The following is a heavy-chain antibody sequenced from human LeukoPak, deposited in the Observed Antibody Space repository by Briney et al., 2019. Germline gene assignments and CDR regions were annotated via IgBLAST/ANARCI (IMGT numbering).Heavy chain of an antibody. CDR1: GGSISSSY. CDR3: ATWGIAVAGTFDY. Sequence: SETLSLTCTVSGGSISSSYWSWIRQPPGKGLEWIGYIYYSGSTNNNPSFKSRVAISVDTSKNQFSLKLSSVTAAGTAVYYCATWGIAVAGTFDYWGQGTLVTVST. J-gene: IGHJ4*02. V-gene: IGHV4-59*08. D-gene: IGHD6-19*01. CDR2: IYYSGST.